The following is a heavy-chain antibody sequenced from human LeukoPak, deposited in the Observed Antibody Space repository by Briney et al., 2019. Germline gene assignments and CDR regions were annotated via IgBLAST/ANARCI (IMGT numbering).Heavy chain of an antibody. CDR3: ARVKPYTPLWFRELRGYFDY. CDR2: ISSSSSYI. V-gene: IGHV3-21*01. J-gene: IGHJ4*02. D-gene: IGHD3-10*01. CDR1: GFTFSSYS. Sequence: GRSLRLSCAASGFTFSSYSMNWVRQAPGKGLEWVSSISSSSSYIYYADSVKGRFTISRDNAKNSLYLQMNSLRAEDTAVYYCARVKPYTPLWFRELRGYFDYWGQGTLVTVSS.